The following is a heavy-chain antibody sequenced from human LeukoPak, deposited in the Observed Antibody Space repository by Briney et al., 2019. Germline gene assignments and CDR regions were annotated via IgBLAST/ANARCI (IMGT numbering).Heavy chain of an antibody. CDR2: INPSGGST. J-gene: IGHJ4*02. V-gene: IGHV1-46*01. D-gene: IGHD2-8*01. CDR1: GYTFTSYY. CDR3: ARETRYCTNGVCYKPFDY. Sequence: ASVKVSCKASGYTFTSYYMHWVRQAPGQGLEWMGIINPSGGSTSYAQKFQGRVTMTRDTSISTAYMELSRLRSDDTAVYYCARETRYCTNGVCYKPFDYWGQGTLVTV.